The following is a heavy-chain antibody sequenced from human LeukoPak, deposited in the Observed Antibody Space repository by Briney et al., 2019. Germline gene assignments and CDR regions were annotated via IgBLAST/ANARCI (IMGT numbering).Heavy chain of an antibody. CDR2: IFSSGST. J-gene: IGHJ4*02. V-gene: IGHV4-4*07. D-gene: IGHD4-17*01. Sequence: SETLSLTCTVSGGSINNYWSWIRQPAGKGLEWIGRIFSSGSTVYHPALKRRVTMSVDTSRNSFSLKLTSVTAADTAVYYCARGRAVTTGDDYWGQGTLVTVSS. CDR3: ARGRAVTTGDDY. CDR1: GGSINNY.